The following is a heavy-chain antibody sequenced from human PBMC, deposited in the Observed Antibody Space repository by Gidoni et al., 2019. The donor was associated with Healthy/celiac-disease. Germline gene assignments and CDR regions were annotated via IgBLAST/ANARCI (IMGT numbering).Heavy chain of an antibody. CDR3: ARDRGSSWYGRVGWFDP. CDR1: GGTFSSYA. J-gene: IGHJ5*02. CDR2: IIPILGIA. V-gene: IGHV1-69*09. Sequence: QVQLVQSGAEVKKPGSSVKVSCKASGGTFSSYAISWVRQAPGPGLEWMGRIIPILGIANYAQKFQGRVTITADKSTSTAYMELSSLRSEDTAVYYCARDRGSSWYGRVGWFDPWGQGTLVTVSS. D-gene: IGHD6-13*01.